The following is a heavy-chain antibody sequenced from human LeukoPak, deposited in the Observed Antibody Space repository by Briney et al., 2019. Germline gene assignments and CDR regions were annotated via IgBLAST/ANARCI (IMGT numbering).Heavy chain of an antibody. CDR1: GGSISTYY. D-gene: IGHD2-15*01. V-gene: IGHV4-4*07. J-gene: IGHJ4*02. CDR2: IYTSGST. CDR3: ARDEGDGSYFDN. Sequence: SETLSLTCTVSGGSISTYYWNWIRQPAGKGLEWIGRIYTSGSTNYDPSLKSRVTMSVDTSKNQFSLKLSSVTAADTAVYYCARDEGDGSYFDNWGQGTLVTVSS.